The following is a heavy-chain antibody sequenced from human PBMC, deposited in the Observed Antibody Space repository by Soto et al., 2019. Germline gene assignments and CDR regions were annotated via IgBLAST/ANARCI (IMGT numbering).Heavy chain of an antibody. J-gene: IGHJ6*02. V-gene: IGHV3-73*01. Sequence: VGSPRLSCAASGFTFSGSAMQWVRQASGKGLEWVGRIRSKANSYATAYAASVKGRFTISRDDSKNTAYLQMNSLKTEDTAVYYCTKGDGYNTYYYYYYGMDVWGQGTTVTVSS. CDR2: IRSKANSYAT. CDR3: TKGDGYNTYYYYYYGMDV. CDR1: GFTFSGSA. D-gene: IGHD5-12*01.